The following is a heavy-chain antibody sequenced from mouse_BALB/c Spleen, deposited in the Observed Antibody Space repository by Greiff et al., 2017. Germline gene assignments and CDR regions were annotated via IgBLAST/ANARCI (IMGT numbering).Heavy chain of an antibody. V-gene: IGHV6-6*02. Sequence: EVMLVESGGGLVQPGGSMKLSCVASGFTFSNYWMNWVRQSPEKGLEWVAEIRLKSNNYATHYAESVKGRFTISRDDSKSSVYLQMNNLRAEDTGIYYCTRRDYDYAMDYWGQGTSVTVSS. CDR1: GFTFSNYW. CDR3: TRRDYDYAMDY. J-gene: IGHJ4*01. D-gene: IGHD2-4*01. CDR2: IRLKSNNYAT.